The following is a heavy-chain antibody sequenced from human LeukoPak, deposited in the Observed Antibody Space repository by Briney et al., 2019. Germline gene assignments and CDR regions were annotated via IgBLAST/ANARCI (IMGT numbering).Heavy chain of an antibody. J-gene: IGHJ4*02. Sequence: GGSLRLSCEASGFTFSNSGMHWARQAPGKGLEWVAVMSYDGNNKYYADSVKGRFTLSRDNSKNTLYLQMNSLRAEDTAVYYCAKDGSSGWYGNLNYWGQGTLVTVSS. CDR3: AKDGSSGWYGNLNY. CDR2: MSYDGNNK. CDR1: GFTFSNSG. V-gene: IGHV3-30*18. D-gene: IGHD6-19*01.